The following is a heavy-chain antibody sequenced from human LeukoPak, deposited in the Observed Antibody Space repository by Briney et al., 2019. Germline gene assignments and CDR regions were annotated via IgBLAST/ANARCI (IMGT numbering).Heavy chain of an antibody. CDR1: GYTFAGYY. V-gene: IGHV1-2*02. Sequence: ASVKVSCKASGYTFAGYYMHWVRQAPGQGLEWMGWINPNSGGTNYAQKFQGRVTMTRDTSISTAYMELSRLRSDDTAVYYCARGSDDFWSGYSPSYWGQGTLVTVSS. CDR2: INPNSGGT. CDR3: ARGSDDFWSGYSPSY. J-gene: IGHJ4*02. D-gene: IGHD3-3*01.